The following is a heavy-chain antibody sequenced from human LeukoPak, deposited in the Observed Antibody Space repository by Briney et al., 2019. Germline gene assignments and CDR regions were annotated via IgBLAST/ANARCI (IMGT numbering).Heavy chain of an antibody. CDR3: ARHPPYGGSPYYYYMDV. J-gene: IGHJ6*03. D-gene: IGHD2-15*01. CDR2: ISSSSSTI. Sequence: GGSLRLSCVASGFTFSSYSMNWVRQAPGKGLEWVSYISSSSSTIYYADSVKGRFTISRDNAKNSLYLQINSLRAEDTAVYYCARHPPYGGSPYYYYMDVSGKGTTVTVSS. V-gene: IGHV3-48*01. CDR1: GFTFSSYS.